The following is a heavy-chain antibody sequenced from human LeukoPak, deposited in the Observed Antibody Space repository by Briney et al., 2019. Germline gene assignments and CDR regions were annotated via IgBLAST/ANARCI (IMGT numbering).Heavy chain of an antibody. V-gene: IGHV3-11*01. D-gene: IGHD2-21*02. J-gene: IGHJ4*02. CDR3: ARTPGAYCGGDCYSGWFDY. Sequence: PGGSLRLSCAASGFTFSDYYMSWIRQAPGKGLEWVSYISSSDSTIYYADSVKGRFTISRDNAKNSLYLQMNSLRAEDTAVYYCARTPGAYCGGDCYSGWFDYWGQGTLVTVSS. CDR2: ISSSDSTI. CDR1: GFTFSDYY.